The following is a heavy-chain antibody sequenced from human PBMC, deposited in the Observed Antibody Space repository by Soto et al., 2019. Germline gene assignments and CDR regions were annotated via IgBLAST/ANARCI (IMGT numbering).Heavy chain of an antibody. V-gene: IGHV3-43D*04. CDR1: GFTFDDYA. D-gene: IGHD2-21*02. CDR2: ISWDGGST. J-gene: IGHJ4*02. CDR3: AKAGGDQVGSYYFDY. Sequence: EVQLVESGGVVVQPGGSLRLSCAASGFTFDDYAMHWVRQAPGKGLEWVSLISWDGGSTYYADSVKGRFTISRDNSKNSLYLQMNSLRAGDTALYYCAKAGGDQVGSYYFDYWGQGTLVTVSS.